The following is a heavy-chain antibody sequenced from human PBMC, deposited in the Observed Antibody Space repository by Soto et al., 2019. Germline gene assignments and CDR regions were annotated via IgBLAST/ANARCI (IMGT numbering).Heavy chain of an antibody. J-gene: IGHJ5*02. Sequence: QVQLQESGPGLVKPSQTLSLTCTVSGGSISSTGYYWSWIRQHPGKGLEWIGYIYYSGSTNYNPSLKSRITISLDTSKNRFSLSLSSVTAADTAVYYCARDQAGFIDPWGQGTLVTVSS. V-gene: IGHV4-31*03. CDR3: ARDQAGFIDP. CDR1: GGSISSTGYY. CDR2: IYYSGST.